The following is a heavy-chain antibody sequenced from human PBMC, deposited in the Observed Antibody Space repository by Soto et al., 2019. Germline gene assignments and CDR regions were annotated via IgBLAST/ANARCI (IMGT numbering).Heavy chain of an antibody. CDR3: ARGQGATYFDH. J-gene: IGHJ4*02. D-gene: IGHD1-26*01. CDR1: GDTISTGGYS. V-gene: IGHV4-30-2*01. Sequence: SETLSLTCGVSGDTISTGGYSWAWIRQPPGKALEWIGHTYHSGNPYYNPSLKSRVIISVDRSKNQFSLKVSSVTAADTAVYYCARGQGATYFDHWGQGTLVTVSS. CDR2: TYHSGNP.